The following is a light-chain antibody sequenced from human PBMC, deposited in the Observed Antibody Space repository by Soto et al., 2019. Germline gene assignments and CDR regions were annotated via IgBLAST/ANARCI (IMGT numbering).Light chain of an antibody. CDR2: WAS. CDR3: QQYYSTPWT. CDR1: QSVLHSSNNKNY. J-gene: IGKJ1*01. Sequence: DIVMTQSPDSLAVFLGERATINCKSSQSVLHSSNNKNYLAWYQQKPGQPPKLLIYWASTRESGVPDRFSGSGSGTDFTLTISGLQAEDVAVYYCQQYYSTPWTFGQGTKVEI. V-gene: IGKV4-1*01.